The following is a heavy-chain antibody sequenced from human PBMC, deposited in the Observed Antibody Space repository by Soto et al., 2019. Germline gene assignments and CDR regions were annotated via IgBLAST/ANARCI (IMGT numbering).Heavy chain of an antibody. D-gene: IGHD3-16*01. CDR1: GYSFPTYW. J-gene: IGHJ3*02. V-gene: IGHV5-51*01. Sequence: GEALKISCKASGYSFPTYWLAWVRQTPGRGLEYMGIIYPGDSDSCYIPAFKGQFTISTDKSINTAYLQWTSLKASDTAIYYCARSGVSRPRLGEPFDIWGQGTMVTVSS. CDR3: ARSGVSRPRLGEPFDI. CDR2: IYPGDSDS.